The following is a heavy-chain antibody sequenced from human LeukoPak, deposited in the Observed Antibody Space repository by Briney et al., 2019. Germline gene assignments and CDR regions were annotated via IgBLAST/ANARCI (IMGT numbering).Heavy chain of an antibody. D-gene: IGHD1-1*01. CDR1: GYTFTSYY. Sequence: ASVKVSCKASGYTFTSYYMHWVRQAPGQGLEWMGWISGYNGNTNYAQKLQGRVTMTTDTSTSTAYMELRSLRSDDTAVYYCARDRSAGTRLFGYWGQGTLVTVSS. CDR3: ARDRSAGTRLFGY. V-gene: IGHV1-18*04. CDR2: ISGYNGNT. J-gene: IGHJ4*02.